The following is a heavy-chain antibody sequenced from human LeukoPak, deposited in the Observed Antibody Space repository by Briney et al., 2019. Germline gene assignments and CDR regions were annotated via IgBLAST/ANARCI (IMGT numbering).Heavy chain of an antibody. CDR3: AKDYTWKTEPYFFNY. V-gene: IGHV3-23*01. J-gene: IGHJ4*02. CDR2: VVSSGDST. CDR1: GFTFVNYV. D-gene: IGHD2-2*02. Sequence: GGSLRLSCAASGFTFVNYVMSWVRQAPGKGLEWVSGVVSSGDSTYYADSVKGRFTISRDNSKNMVYLQMDSLRPEDTAIYYCAKDYTWKTEPYFFNYWGQGTLVTVSS.